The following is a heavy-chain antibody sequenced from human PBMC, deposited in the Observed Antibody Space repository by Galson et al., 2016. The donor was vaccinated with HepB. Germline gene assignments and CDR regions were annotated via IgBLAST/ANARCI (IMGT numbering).Heavy chain of an antibody. J-gene: IGHJ6*02. D-gene: IGHD6-13*01. CDR2: INSDGSST. V-gene: IGHV3-74*01. CDR3: ARGSSSWSLYYYYGMDV. CDR1: GFTFSSYW. Sequence: SLRLSCAASGFTFSSYWMHWVRQAPGKGLVWVSRINSDGSSTSYADSVKGRFTISRDNAKNTLYLQMNSLRAEDTAVYYGARGSSSWSLYYYYGMDVWGQGTTVTVSS.